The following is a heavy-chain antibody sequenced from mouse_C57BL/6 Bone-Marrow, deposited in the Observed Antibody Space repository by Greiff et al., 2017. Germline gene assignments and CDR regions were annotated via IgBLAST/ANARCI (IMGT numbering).Heavy chain of an antibody. CDR1: GFTFNTYA. J-gene: IGHJ1*03. CDR3: VRGDGYSWYFDV. V-gene: IGHV10-3*01. CDR2: IRSKSSNYAT. Sequence: EVQRVESGGGLVQPKGSLKLSCAASGFTFNTYAMHWVRQAPGKGLEWVARIRSKSSNYATYYADSVKDRFTISRDDSQSMLYLQMNNLKTEDTARYYCVRGDGYSWYFDVWGTGTTVTVSS. D-gene: IGHD2-3*01.